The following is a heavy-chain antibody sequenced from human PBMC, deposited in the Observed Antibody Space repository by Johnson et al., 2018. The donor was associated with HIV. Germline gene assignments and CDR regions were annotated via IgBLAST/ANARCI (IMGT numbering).Heavy chain of an antibody. D-gene: IGHD2-15*01. CDR3: AGRDLLRAFDF. CDR2: ISYDGSNK. Sequence: QVQLVESGGGVVQPGRSLRLSCAASGFTFSSYAMHWVRQAPGKGLEWVAVISYDGSNKYYADSVKGRFTISRDNANNSLYLQMNSLRAEDTAVYYCAGRDLLRAFDFWGQGTMVTVSS. CDR1: GFTFSSYA. V-gene: IGHV3-30-3*01. J-gene: IGHJ3*01.